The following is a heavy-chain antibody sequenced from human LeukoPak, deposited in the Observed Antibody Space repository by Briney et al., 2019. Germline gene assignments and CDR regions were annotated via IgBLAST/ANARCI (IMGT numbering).Heavy chain of an antibody. CDR2: INWNGGTT. Sequence: GGSLRLSCAASGFTFDDYGMSWVRQAPGKGLEGVSGINWNGGTTGYADSVKGRFAISRDNAKNSLYLQMNSLRAEDTALYYCAREGSGSPHYGMDVWGQGTTVTVSS. CDR1: GFTFDDYG. CDR3: AREGSGSPHYGMDV. V-gene: IGHV3-20*04. J-gene: IGHJ6*02. D-gene: IGHD3-10*01.